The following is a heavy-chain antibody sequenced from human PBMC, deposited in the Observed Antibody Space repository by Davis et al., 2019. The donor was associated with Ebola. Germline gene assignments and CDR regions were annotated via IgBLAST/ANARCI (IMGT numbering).Heavy chain of an antibody. J-gene: IGHJ4*02. CDR3: ARDQSTKGNDY. D-gene: IGHD2-8*01. CDR2: ISAIGGDT. Sequence: GESLKISCAASGFTFSSYAMSWVRQAPGKGLEWVSRISAIGGDTYYADSVKGRFTISRDNSKNTLNLQMNSLRAEDTAVYYCARDQSTKGNDYWGQGTLVTVSS. CDR1: GFTFSSYA. V-gene: IGHV3-23*01.